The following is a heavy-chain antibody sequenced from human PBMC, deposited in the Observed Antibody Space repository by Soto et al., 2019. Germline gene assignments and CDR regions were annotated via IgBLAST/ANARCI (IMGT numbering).Heavy chain of an antibody. J-gene: IGHJ3*02. D-gene: IGHD4-17*01. CDR3: AHPRGYGVFDAYDI. Sequence: GGSLRLFCVASGFTFSTYAMSWVRQAPGKGLEWVSALTPSGGETYYADSVKGRFTISRDNSMNALYLQMTSLRIEDTAVYYCAHPRGYGVFDAYDIWGQGTMVTVSS. V-gene: IGHV3-23*01. CDR1: GFTFSTYA. CDR2: LTPSGGET.